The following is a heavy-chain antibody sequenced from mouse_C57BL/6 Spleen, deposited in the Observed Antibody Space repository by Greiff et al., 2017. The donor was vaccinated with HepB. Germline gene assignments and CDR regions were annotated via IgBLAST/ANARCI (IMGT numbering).Heavy chain of an antibody. V-gene: IGHV1-18*01. J-gene: IGHJ3*01. Sequence: EVQLQQSGPELVKPGASVKIPCKASGYTFTDYNMDWVKQSHGKSLEWIGDINPNNGGTIYNQKFKGKATLNVDKSSSPAYMELRSLTSEDTAVYYCARMDDRAWFAYWGQGTLVTVSA. CDR3: ARMDDRAWFAY. CDR2: INPNNGGT. CDR1: GYTFTDYN.